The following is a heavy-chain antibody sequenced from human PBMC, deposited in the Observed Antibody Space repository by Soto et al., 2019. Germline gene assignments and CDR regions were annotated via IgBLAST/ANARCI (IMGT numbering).Heavy chain of an antibody. J-gene: IGHJ4*02. Sequence: EVQLLESGGGFLQPGGSLRLSCAASGFTFSNETMSWVRQAPGRGLEWVSSLDGSVSHTFHADSVTGRFTISRDNSKNTLYLQMTRLRADDSPVYYCGTGRYSSTRGYFDYWGQGTVVSVSS. CDR1: GFTFSNET. D-gene: IGHD1-26*01. V-gene: IGHV3-23*01. CDR2: LDGSVSHT. CDR3: GTGRYSSTRGYFDY.